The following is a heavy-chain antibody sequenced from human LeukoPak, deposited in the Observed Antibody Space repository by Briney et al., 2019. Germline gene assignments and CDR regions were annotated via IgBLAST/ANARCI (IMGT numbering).Heavy chain of an antibody. CDR2: ISSSGSTI. J-gene: IGHJ4*02. CDR1: GFTFSSYE. D-gene: IGHD2-2*01. CDR3: AKVWSSPLDY. V-gene: IGHV3-48*03. Sequence: GGSLRLSCAASGFTFSSYEMNWVRQAPGKGLEWVSYISSSGSTIYYADSVKGRFTISRDNSKNTLYLQMNSLRAEDTAVYYCAKVWSSPLDYWGQGTLVTVSS.